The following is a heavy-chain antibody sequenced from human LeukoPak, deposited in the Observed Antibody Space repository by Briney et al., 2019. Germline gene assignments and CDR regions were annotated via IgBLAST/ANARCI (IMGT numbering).Heavy chain of an antibody. Sequence: ASVKVSCKASGYTFTGYYMHWVRQAPGQGLEWMGWINPNSGGTNYAQKFQGRVTMTRDTSISTAYMELRRLRSDDTAVYYCARDDRQQLDPGGYYGMDVWGQGTTVTVSS. CDR2: INPNSGGT. J-gene: IGHJ6*02. D-gene: IGHD6-13*01. V-gene: IGHV1-2*02. CDR3: ARDDRQQLDPGGYYGMDV. CDR1: GYTFTGYY.